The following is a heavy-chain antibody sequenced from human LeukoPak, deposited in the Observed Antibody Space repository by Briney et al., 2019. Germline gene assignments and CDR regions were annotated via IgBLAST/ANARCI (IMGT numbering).Heavy chain of an antibody. CDR2: TYHTSKWFS. CDR3: ARDNFAARSDFDY. D-gene: IGHD6-6*01. V-gene: IGHV6-1*01. J-gene: IGHJ4*02. Sequence: SQTLSLTCAISGDSVSSNSAAWSWIRQSPSRGLEWLGRTYHTSKWFSKYAVSLKSRITINPDTSKNQFSLQLNSVSPEDTAVYYCARDNFAARSDFDYWGQGTLVTVSS. CDR1: GDSVSSNSAA.